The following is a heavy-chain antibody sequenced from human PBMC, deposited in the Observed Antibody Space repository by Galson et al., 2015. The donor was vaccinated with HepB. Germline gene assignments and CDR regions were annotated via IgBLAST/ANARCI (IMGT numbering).Heavy chain of an antibody. D-gene: IGHD6-25*01. CDR3: AREWRGGLSQRLGVDY. V-gene: IGHV3-48*01. J-gene: IGHJ4*02. CDR1: GFTFSSYS. Sequence: SLRLSCAASGFTFSSYSMNWVRQAPGKGLEWVSDISSSSNTIYYADSVKGRFTISRDNAKNSLYLQMNSLRAEDTAVYYCAREWRGGLSQRLGVDYWGQGTLVTVSS. CDR2: ISSSSNTI.